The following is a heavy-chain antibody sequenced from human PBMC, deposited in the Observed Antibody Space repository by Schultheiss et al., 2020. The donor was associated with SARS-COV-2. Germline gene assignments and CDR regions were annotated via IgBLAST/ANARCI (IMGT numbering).Heavy chain of an antibody. D-gene: IGHD2-2*01. CDR1: GYTFTSYY. CDR2: IIPIFGTA. CDR3: ARGTNGDYYSYGMDV. V-gene: IGHV1-69*13. Sequence: SVKVSCKASGYTFTSYYMHWVRQAPGQGLEWMGGIIPIFGTANYAQKFQGRVTITADESTSTAYMELSSLRSEDTAVYYCARGTNGDYYSYGMDVWGQGTTVTVSS. J-gene: IGHJ6*02.